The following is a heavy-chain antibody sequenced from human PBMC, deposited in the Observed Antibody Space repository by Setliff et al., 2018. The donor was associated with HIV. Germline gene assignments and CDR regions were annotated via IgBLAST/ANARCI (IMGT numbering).Heavy chain of an antibody. CDR3: ARGQTSVTLQFDH. V-gene: IGHV3-7*01. CDR2: INQDGSEK. CDR1: GFTFSSHW. D-gene: IGHD4-17*01. J-gene: IGHJ4*02. Sequence: PGGSLRLSCAVSGFTFSSHWMVWVRQAPGKGLEWVANINQDGSEKNYVDSVKGRFTISRDNAKNSLFLQMNSLRAEDTAVYYCARGQTSVTLQFDHRGQGTLVTAPQ.